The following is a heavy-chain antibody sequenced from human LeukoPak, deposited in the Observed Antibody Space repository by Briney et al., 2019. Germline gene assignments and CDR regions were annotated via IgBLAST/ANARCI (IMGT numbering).Heavy chain of an antibody. CDR1: GFSFSDYA. CDR3: ARVLQIVATTVFDY. Sequence: GGSLRLSCAASGFSFSDYAMDWVRQAPGKGLEWVSAISSNSAYIFYADSVKGRFTISRDNAKSSVSLQMNSLRDDDTAVYYCARVLQIVATTVFDYWGQGTLVTVSS. D-gene: IGHD5-12*01. CDR2: ISSNSAYI. J-gene: IGHJ4*02. V-gene: IGHV3-21*01.